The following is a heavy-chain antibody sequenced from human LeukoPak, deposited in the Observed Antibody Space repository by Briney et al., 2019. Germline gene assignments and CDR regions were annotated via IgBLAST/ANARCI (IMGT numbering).Heavy chain of an antibody. V-gene: IGHV1-46*01. D-gene: IGHD2-15*01. CDR3: AREALGGSWNWFDP. Sequence: ASVKVSCKVSGYTLTELSMHWVRQAPGQGLEWMGIINPSGGSTSYAQKFQGRVTMTRDTSTSTVYMELSSLRSEDTAVYYCAREALGGSWNWFDPWGQGTLVTVSS. J-gene: IGHJ5*02. CDR1: GYTLTELS. CDR2: INPSGGST.